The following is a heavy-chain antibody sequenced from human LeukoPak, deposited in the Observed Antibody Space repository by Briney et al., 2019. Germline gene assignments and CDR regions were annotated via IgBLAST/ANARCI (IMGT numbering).Heavy chain of an antibody. CDR3: ARGGGYSFGYNY. D-gene: IGHD5-18*01. V-gene: IGHV3-23*01. Sequence: GGSLRLSCAASGFTFSSYAMNWVRQAPGKGLEWVSAISGSSSNIYYADSVKGRFTISRDNSKNTLYLQMDSLRAEDTAVYYCARGGGYSFGYNYWGQGTLVTVSS. CDR1: GFTFSSYA. CDR2: ISGSSSNI. J-gene: IGHJ4*02.